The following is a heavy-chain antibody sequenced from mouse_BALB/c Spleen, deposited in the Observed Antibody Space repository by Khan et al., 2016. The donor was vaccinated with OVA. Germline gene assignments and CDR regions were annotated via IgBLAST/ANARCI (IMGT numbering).Heavy chain of an antibody. J-gene: IGHJ2*01. V-gene: IGHV9-3-1*01. D-gene: IGHD2-1*01. CDR2: INTYTGEP. Sequence: QSELVQSGPELKKPGETVKISCKASGYTFTNYVMNWVKQAPGKGLKWMGWINTYTGEPTYSDDFKGRFAFSLETSASTAFLQITNLKNEDTATYFCARGNRDFDYWGQGTTLTVSS. CDR3: ARGNRDFDY. CDR1: GYTFTNYV.